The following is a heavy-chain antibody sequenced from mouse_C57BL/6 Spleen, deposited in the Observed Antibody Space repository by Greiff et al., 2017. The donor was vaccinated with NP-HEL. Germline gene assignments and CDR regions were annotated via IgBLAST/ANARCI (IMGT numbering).Heavy chain of an antibody. V-gene: IGHV2-9-1*01. CDR2: IWTGGGT. CDR3: ARITMSYYVDY. CDR1: GFSLTSYA. J-gene: IGHJ2*01. D-gene: IGHD1-1*02. Sequence: VQLQQSGPGLVAPSQSLSMTCTASGFSLTSYAISWVRQPPGKGLEWLGVIWTGGGTNYNTALKSRLSISKDNSKSQVFLKENSLQTDDTARYYCARITMSYYVDYWGKGTTLTVSS.